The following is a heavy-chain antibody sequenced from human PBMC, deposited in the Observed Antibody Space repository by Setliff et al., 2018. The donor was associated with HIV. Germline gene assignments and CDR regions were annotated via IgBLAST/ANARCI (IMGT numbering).Heavy chain of an antibody. J-gene: IGHJ4*03. CDR1: GFPFSVHG. V-gene: IGHV3-33*01. Sequence: GESLKISCEASGFPFSVHGMHWVRQSPGKGLEWLAVIWYDGGTKYYADSLQGRFTISRGDSKNSVYLQMNTLGAEDTAVYYCARGQFRLRPDSLDLWGQGTLVTVSS. D-gene: IGHD2-21*01. CDR2: IWYDGGTK. CDR3: ARGQFRLRPDSLDL.